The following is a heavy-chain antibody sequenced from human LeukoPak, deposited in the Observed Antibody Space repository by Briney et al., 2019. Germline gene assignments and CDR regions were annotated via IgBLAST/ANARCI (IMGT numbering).Heavy chain of an antibody. CDR3: ARGDDYGDYVWAY. J-gene: IGHJ4*02. D-gene: IGHD4-17*01. V-gene: IGHV3-30-3*01. CDR2: ISYDGSNK. CDR1: GFTFSTYV. Sequence: GRSLRLSCAASGFTFSTYVIYWVRQAPGKGLEWVAFISYDGSNKYYADSVKGRFTISRDNSKNTLYLQMNSLGPEDTAVYYCARGDDYGDYVWAYWGQGTLVTVSS.